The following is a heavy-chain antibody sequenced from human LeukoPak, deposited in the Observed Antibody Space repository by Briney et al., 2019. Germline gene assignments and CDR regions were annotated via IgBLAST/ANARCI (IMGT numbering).Heavy chain of an antibody. CDR3: AKEPHSSSYYYYYMDV. Sequence: QPGGSLRLSCAASGFTFSDYYMSWIRQAPGKGLEWVSAISGSGGSTYYADSVKGRFTISRDNSKNTLYLQMNSLRAEDTAVYYCAKEPHSSSYYYYYMDVWGKGTTVTISS. CDR2: ISGSGGST. V-gene: IGHV3-23*01. CDR1: GFTFSDYY. D-gene: IGHD6-13*01. J-gene: IGHJ6*03.